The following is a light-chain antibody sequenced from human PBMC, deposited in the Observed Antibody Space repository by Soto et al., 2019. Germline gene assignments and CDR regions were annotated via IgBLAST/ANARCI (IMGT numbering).Light chain of an antibody. V-gene: IGLV2-23*01. J-gene: IGLJ3*02. CDR3: SSYAGSTLFAV. Sequence: QSALTQPASVSGSPGQSITISCTGTKSDIGTYNLVSWYQKHPGKAPKLMIYEDTRRPPGVSNRFSGSKSGNTASLTISGLQAEDESYYYCSSYAGSTLFAVFGGGTKLTVL. CDR2: EDT. CDR1: KSDIGTYNL.